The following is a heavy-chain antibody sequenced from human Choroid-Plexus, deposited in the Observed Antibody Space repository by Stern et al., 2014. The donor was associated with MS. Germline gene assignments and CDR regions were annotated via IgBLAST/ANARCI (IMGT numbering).Heavy chain of an antibody. J-gene: IGHJ5*02. V-gene: IGHV3-30*18. Sequence: VQLVESGGGVVQPGRPLRLSCVASGFTLGSCAMHWVPQAPGKGMERVAGVSYDGSNKYYADSVKGRFTISRDNSQNTLYMQMSSLRPEDTAVYYCAKDRQYLTYFFDHWGQGSLVTVSS. CDR3: AKDRQYLTYFFDH. D-gene: IGHD2/OR15-2a*01. CDR1: GFTLGSCA. CDR2: VSYDGSNK.